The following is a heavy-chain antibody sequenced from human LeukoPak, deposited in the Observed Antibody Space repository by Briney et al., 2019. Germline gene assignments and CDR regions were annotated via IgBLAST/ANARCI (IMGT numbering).Heavy chain of an antibody. J-gene: IGHJ4*02. D-gene: IGHD2-15*01. Sequence: GASVKVSCKASGYTFTGYYMHWVRQAPGQGLEWMGWINPNSGGTNYAQKFQGKVTMTRDTSISTAYLELSNLSSDDTAVYYCARTGDGSFDYWGQGTLVTVSS. CDR3: ARTGDGSFDY. V-gene: IGHV1-2*02. CDR1: GYTFTGYY. CDR2: INPNSGGT.